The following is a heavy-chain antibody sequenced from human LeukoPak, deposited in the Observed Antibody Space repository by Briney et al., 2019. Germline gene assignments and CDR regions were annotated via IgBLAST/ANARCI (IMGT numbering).Heavy chain of an antibody. J-gene: IGHJ4*02. CDR3: ASLIAVAARDFDY. Sequence: ASVKVSCKVSGYILTELSMHWVRQAPGKGLEWMGGFDPEDGETIYAQKFQGRVTMTEDTSTDTAYMELSSLRSEDTAVYYCASLIAVAARDFDYWGQGTLVTVSS. V-gene: IGHV1-24*01. CDR2: FDPEDGET. CDR1: GYILTELS. D-gene: IGHD6-19*01.